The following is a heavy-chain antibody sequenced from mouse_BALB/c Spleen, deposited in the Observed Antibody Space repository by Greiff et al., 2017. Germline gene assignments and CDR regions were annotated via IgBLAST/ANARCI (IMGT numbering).Heavy chain of an antibody. CDR1: GYTFTSYT. D-gene: IGHD4-1*02. J-gene: IGHJ4*01. V-gene: IGHV1-4*01. CDR2: INPSSGYT. CDR3: AIQLGRHIYAMDY. Sequence: QVQLQQSGAELARPGASVKMSCKASGYTFTSYTMHWVKQRPGQGLEWIGYINPSSGYTNYNQKFKDKATLTADKSSSTAYMQLSSLTSEDSAVYDCAIQLGRHIYAMDYWGQGTSVTVSS.